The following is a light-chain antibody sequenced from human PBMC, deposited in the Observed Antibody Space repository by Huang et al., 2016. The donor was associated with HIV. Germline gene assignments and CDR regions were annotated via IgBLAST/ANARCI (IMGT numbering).Light chain of an antibody. CDR2: GAS. CDR1: QSVGGD. Sequence: EVVLTQSPATLSVSPGEGATLSCRASQSVGGDLAWYQHKPGQAPGLLIDGASTRVNGVPARFSGSGSGTEFTLSISSLQSEDFAVYYCQQYNNWPIFGQGTRLEIK. J-gene: IGKJ5*01. V-gene: IGKV3-15*01. CDR3: QQYNNWPI.